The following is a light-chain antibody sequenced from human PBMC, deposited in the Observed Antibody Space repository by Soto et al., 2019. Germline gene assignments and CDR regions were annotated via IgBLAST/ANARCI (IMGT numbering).Light chain of an antibody. CDR2: GAS. CDR1: QSVSNTY. Sequence: EIVLTHSPGTLSLSPGERATLSCRASQSVSNTYLAWYQQKPGQAPRVLIHGASSRATGIPDRFSGSGSGTDFTLTISRLEPEDFAVYYCQQYGSSPPITFGQGTRLEIK. J-gene: IGKJ5*01. V-gene: IGKV3-20*01. CDR3: QQYGSSPPIT.